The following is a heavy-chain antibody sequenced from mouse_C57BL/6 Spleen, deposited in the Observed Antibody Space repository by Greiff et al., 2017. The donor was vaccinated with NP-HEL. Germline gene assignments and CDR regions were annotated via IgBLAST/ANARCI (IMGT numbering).Heavy chain of an antibody. D-gene: IGHD3-2*02. V-gene: IGHV1-61*01. CDR1: GYTFTSYW. J-gene: IGHJ1*03. CDR2: IYPSDSET. Sequence: QVQLKQPGAELVRPGSSVKLSCKASGYTFTSYWMDWVKQRPGQGLEWIGNIYPSDSETHYNQKFKDKATLTVDKSSSTAYMQLSSLTSEDSAVYYCARGGTAQVTDVWGTGTTVTVSS. CDR3: ARGGTAQVTDV.